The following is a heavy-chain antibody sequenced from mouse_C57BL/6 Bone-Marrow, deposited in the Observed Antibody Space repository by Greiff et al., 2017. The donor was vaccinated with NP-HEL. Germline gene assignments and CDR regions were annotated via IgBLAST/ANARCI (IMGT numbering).Heavy chain of an antibody. CDR3: ARRREGYFDY. CDR2: INPSSGYT. V-gene: IGHV1-4*01. Sequence: VKLMESGAELARPGASVKMSCKASGYTFTSYTMHWVKQRPGQGLEWIGYINPSSGYTKYNQKFKDKATLTADKSSSPAYMQLSSLTSEDSAVYYCARRREGYFDYWGQGTTLTVSS. CDR1: GYTFTSYT. J-gene: IGHJ2*01.